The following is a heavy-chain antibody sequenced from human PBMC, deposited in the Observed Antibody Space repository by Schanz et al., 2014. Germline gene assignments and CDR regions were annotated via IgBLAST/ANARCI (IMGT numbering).Heavy chain of an antibody. CDR2: INTGGDST. J-gene: IGHJ4*02. V-gene: IGHV3-23*04. CDR3: AKIERNED. D-gene: IGHD1-1*01. Sequence: EVQLVEPGGDLVQPGGSLRLSCAASGFTFSSYAMSWVRQAPGRGLEWVSSINTGGDSTYYADSVKGRFTISRDNSKNTLNLQMNSLRAEDTAVYFCAKIERNEDWGQGTLVTVSS. CDR1: GFTFSSYA.